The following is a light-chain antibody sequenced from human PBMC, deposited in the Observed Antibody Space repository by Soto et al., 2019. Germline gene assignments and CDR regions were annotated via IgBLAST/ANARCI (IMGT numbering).Light chain of an antibody. Sequence: DIVMTQSPDSLAVSLGERATINCKSSQSVLYSSNNKNYLAWYQQKPGQPPKLLIYWASTRESGVPDRFSGSASATDFTLTISSLQAEDVAVYYCQQYYSTPWTFGQGTKVEIK. CDR1: QSVLYSSNNKNY. J-gene: IGKJ1*01. CDR2: WAS. CDR3: QQYYSTPWT. V-gene: IGKV4-1*01.